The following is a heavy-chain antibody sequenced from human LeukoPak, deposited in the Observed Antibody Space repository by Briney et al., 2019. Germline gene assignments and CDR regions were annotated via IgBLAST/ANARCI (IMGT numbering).Heavy chain of an antibody. Sequence: SETLSLTCTDSGGSISSYHWSWIRQPPGKGLEWIGYIFYSGSTDYNPSLKSRVTISVDTSKNQFSLKLISMTAADTAVYYCARKFISNWSFDYWGQGTLVTVSS. J-gene: IGHJ4*02. CDR2: IFYSGST. CDR3: ARKFISNWSFDY. CDR1: GGSISSYH. D-gene: IGHD6-13*01. V-gene: IGHV4-59*08.